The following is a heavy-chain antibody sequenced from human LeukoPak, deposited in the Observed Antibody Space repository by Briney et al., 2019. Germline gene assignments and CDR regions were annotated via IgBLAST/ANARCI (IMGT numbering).Heavy chain of an antibody. CDR2: INSNGDIT. D-gene: IGHD6-19*01. V-gene: IGHV3-64D*09. CDR1: GFPFSSFA. CDR3: VKSPHASSSYFDY. J-gene: IGHJ4*02. Sequence: SGGSLRLSCSVSGFPFSSFAMHWVRQAPGKGLEYVSAINSNGDITDYADSVKGRFTISRDSYKNTLYLHMSSLRAEDTAVYYCVKSPHASSSYFDYWGQGTLVTVSS.